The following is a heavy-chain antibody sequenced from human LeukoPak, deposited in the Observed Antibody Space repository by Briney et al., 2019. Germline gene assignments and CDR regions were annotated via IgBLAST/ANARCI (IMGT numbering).Heavy chain of an antibody. CDR2: ISWNSGSI. D-gene: IGHD3-22*01. V-gene: IGHV3-9*01. CDR3: AKARHYYDSSGLDY. J-gene: IGHJ4*02. Sequence: GRSLRLSRAASGFTFDDYAMHWVRQAPGKGLEWVSGISWNSGSIGYADSVKGRFTISRDNAKNSLYLQMNSLRAEDTALYYCAKARHYYDSSGLDYWGQGTLVTVSS. CDR1: GFTFDDYA.